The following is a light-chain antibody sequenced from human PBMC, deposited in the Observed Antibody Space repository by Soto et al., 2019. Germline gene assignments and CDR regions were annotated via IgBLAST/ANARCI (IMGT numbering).Light chain of an antibody. CDR1: QGISTY. Sequence: IQMTQSPSSLSASVGDRVNITCRASQGISTYLNWYQQTPGKAPKLLIHAASSLHRGVPSRFSVGGSGTDFTLIISSLQPEDFATYYCQQSYTMAPNTFGQGTRLEIK. CDR3: QQSYTMAPNT. CDR2: AAS. J-gene: IGKJ2*01. V-gene: IGKV1-39*01.